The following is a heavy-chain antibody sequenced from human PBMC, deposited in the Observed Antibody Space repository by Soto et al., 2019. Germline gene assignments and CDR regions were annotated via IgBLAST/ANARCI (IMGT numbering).Heavy chain of an antibody. D-gene: IGHD3-22*01. V-gene: IGHV1-69*06. CDR2: IVPIFGSL. J-gene: IGHJ5*02. Sequence: QVQLVQSGAEVKKPGSSVNVSCKTSGGIFNTYVISWVRQAPGQGLEWMGEIVPIFGSLKYAQKFQGRVTITADKGTRTVYMQLSGLTFEDTAVYYCVREGHHHSGNSGPWFDPWGQGSLVTVSS. CDR3: VREGHHHSGNSGPWFDP. CDR1: GGIFNTYV.